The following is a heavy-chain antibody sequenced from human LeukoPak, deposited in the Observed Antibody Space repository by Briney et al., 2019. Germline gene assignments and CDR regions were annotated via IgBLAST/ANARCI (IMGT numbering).Heavy chain of an antibody. CDR3: ARSRAFNSGAFDP. D-gene: IGHD1-26*01. V-gene: IGHV4-61*01. Sequence: KASETLSLTCTVSGASVSSASYWSWIRQPPGKGVEWIAHIYNGVNTNYNPSLKSRVTISVDTSKNQFSLRPNSVTAADTAVYYCARSRAFNSGAFDPWGQGSLVTVSS. CDR2: IYNGVNT. J-gene: IGHJ5*02. CDR1: GASVSSASY.